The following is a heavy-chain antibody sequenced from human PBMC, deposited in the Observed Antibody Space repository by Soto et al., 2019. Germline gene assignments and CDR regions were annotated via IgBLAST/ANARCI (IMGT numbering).Heavy chain of an antibody. CDR3: ARQMRLYSGYGGIDAFDI. V-gene: IGHV4-39*01. D-gene: IGHD5-12*01. CDR1: GGSISSSSYY. Sequence: SETLSLTCTVSGGSISSSSYYWGWIRQPPGKGLEWIGSIYYSGSTYYNPSLKSRVTISVDTSKNQFSLKLSSVTAADTAVYYCARQMRLYSGYGGIDAFDIWGQGTMVTVSS. CDR2: IYYSGST. J-gene: IGHJ3*02.